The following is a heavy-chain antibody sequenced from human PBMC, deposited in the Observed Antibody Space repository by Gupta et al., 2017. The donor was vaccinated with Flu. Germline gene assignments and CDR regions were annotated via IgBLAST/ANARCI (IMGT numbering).Heavy chain of an antibody. J-gene: IGHJ4*02. Sequence: EVQLLESGGYLVQPGGSRRLSCVASGFSFRTYAMSWVRQPPGRGLEWVSSLRGSGTSRYLADSVTGRFTVSRDNSKNTLFLQGTGLRAEDTAIYYCANRTFPHYGGQGTRVTVSS. CDR2: LRGSGTSR. CDR1: GFSFRTYA. V-gene: IGHV3-23*01. D-gene: IGHD3-16*01. CDR3: ANRTFPHY.